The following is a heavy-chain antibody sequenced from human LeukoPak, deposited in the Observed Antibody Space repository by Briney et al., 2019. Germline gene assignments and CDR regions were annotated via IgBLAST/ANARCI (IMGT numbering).Heavy chain of an antibody. CDR2: ISYSGST. CDR3: ARPGERHYNGYYPFDY. CDR1: GGSVNSGTYY. J-gene: IGHJ4*02. D-gene: IGHD5-12*01. V-gene: IGHV4-61*01. Sequence: SETLSLTCTVSGGSVNSGTYYWSWIRQPPGKGLEWIGYISYSGSTNYNPSLKSRVTISVDTSKNQFSLKLSSVTAADTAVYYCARPGERHYNGYYPFDYWGQGALVTVSS.